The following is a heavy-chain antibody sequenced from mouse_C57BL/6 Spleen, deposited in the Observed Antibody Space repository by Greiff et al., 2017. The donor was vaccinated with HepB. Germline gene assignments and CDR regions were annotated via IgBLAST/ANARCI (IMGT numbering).Heavy chain of an antibody. Sequence: QVQLQQSGAELVRPGASVKLSCKASGYTFTDYYINWVKQRPGQGLEWIARIYPGSGNTYYNEKFKGKATLTAEKSSSTAYMQLSSLTSEDSAVYFCSYYYGSSPFDYWGQGTTLTVSS. CDR2: IYPGSGNT. CDR3: SYYYGSSPFDY. D-gene: IGHD1-1*01. J-gene: IGHJ2*01. V-gene: IGHV1-76*01. CDR1: GYTFTDYY.